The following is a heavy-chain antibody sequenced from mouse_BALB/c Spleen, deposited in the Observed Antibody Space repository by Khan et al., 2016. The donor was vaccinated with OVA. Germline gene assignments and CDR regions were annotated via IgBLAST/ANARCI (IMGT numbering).Heavy chain of an antibody. CDR2: INSNGGSI. CDR3: ARMARTIN. CDR1: GFTFSSYG. Sequence: EVELVESGGGLVQPGGSLKLSCAASGFTFSSYGLSWVRQSPDKRLEFVATINSNGGSIYYPYSVKGRLTISRDNAKNTLYLQMSSLKTEDTAMYYCARMARTINWGQGTTLTVSS. J-gene: IGHJ2*01. V-gene: IGHV5-6-3*01.